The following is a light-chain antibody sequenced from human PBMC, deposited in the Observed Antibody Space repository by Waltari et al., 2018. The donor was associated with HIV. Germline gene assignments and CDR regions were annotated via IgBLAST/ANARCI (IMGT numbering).Light chain of an antibody. Sequence: SVLTQPPSASGTPGQTVTISSSGSSSTIGTDNPYWYQQLPGMTPKLLIYKNYQRPSGVPDRFAGSKSGTSASLAISGLRSEDEADYYCVGWDGSLSGYVFGAGTKVTVL. CDR2: KNY. CDR3: VGWDGSLSGYV. J-gene: IGLJ1*01. CDR1: SSTIGTDN. V-gene: IGLV1-47*01.